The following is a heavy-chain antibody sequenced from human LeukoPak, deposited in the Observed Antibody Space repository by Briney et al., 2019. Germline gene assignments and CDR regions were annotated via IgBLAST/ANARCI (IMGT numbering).Heavy chain of an antibody. CDR3: ARVSEDFWSGYYQYYYYYYLDV. V-gene: IGHV3-7*01. Sequence: GGSLRLSCTASGFTFSSYCMSWVRQAPGKGREGVANIKQGRSEKYYVDSVKGRFTISRDNSKNSLYLQMNTLRAEDASVYYCARVSEDFWSGYYQYYYYYYLDVWGKGTTVTVPS. D-gene: IGHD3-3*01. CDR2: IKQGRSEK. CDR1: GFTFSSYC. J-gene: IGHJ6*03.